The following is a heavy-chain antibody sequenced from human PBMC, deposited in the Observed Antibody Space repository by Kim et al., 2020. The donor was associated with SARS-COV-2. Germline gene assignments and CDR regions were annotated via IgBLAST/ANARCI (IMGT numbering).Heavy chain of an antibody. J-gene: IGHJ4*02. CDR3: ARDPTYDFWSGYSRSFDY. D-gene: IGHD3-3*01. Sequence: KGRFTIAKNNAKNSLYRQMNSLRDEDTAVYYCARDPTYDFWSGYSRSFDYWGQGTLVTVSS. V-gene: IGHV3-48*02.